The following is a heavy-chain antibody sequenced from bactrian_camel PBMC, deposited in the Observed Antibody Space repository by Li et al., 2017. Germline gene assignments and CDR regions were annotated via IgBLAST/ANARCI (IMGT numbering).Heavy chain of an antibody. V-gene: IGHV3S9*01. J-gene: IGHJ6*01. D-gene: IGHD6*01. CDR3: AGVPAFCGGGWRLGAGAFSA. CDR2: IYSDGTT. CDR1: GFTLSSHC. Sequence: HVQLVESGGGSVQAGGSLRLSCAGSGFTLSSHCMGWFRQPPGKEREGVAHIYSDGTTTYADPVKGRFTISMDNGNNMVFLQMDRLKPEDTGTYYCAGVPAFCGGGWRLGAGAFSAWGQGTQVTVS.